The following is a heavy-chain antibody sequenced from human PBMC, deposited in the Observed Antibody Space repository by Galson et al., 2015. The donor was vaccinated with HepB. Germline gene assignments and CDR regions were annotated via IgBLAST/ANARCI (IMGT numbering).Heavy chain of an antibody. Sequence: SLRLSCAASGFTFSSYGMHWVRQAPGKGLEWVAVISYDGSNKYYADSVKGRFTISRDNSKNTLYLQMNSLRAEDTAVYYCAKGEPLAAADYWGQGTLVTVSS. CDR2: ISYDGSNK. CDR3: AKGEPLAAADY. V-gene: IGHV3-30*18. D-gene: IGHD6-13*01. CDR1: GFTFSSYG. J-gene: IGHJ4*02.